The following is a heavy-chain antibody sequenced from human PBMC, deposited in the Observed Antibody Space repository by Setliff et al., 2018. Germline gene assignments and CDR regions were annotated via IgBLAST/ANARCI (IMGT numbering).Heavy chain of an antibody. CDR2: IYYSGST. CDR1: GGSISVYY. D-gene: IGHD3-22*01. CDR3: ARSGYYSIDAFDI. Sequence: LSLTCTVSGGSISVYYWTWFRQPPGKGLEWIGYIYYSGSTNYTPSLKSRVTLSVDTSRNHFSLKLNSVTAADTAVYYCARSGYYSIDAFDIWGQGTMVTVSS. J-gene: IGHJ3*02. V-gene: IGHV4-59*12.